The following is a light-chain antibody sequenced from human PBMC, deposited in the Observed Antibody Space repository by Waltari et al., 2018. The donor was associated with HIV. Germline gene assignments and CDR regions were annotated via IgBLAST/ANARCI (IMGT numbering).Light chain of an antibody. Sequence: EIVLTQSPGTLSLSPGERATLSCKASQSVSSRYLAWYQQKPGQAARLLIYGASTRATGIPDRFSGYGSGTDFTLTINRLEPEDFAVYYCQQYGSSPPTYTFGQGTKLEIK. CDR1: QSVSSRY. CDR3: QQYGSSPPTYT. V-gene: IGKV3-20*01. J-gene: IGKJ2*01. CDR2: GAS.